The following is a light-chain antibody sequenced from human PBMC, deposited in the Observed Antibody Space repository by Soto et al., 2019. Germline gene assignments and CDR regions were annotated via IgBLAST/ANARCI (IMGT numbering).Light chain of an antibody. CDR3: EQRYRTPRT. CDR2: AAS. J-gene: IGKJ1*01. V-gene: IGKV1-39*01. Sequence: DIQMTQSPSTLSASVGDRVTIACRASQSISSFVNWYQQKPVKAPKLLIYAASSLQSGVPSRFSGSGSWTDFTLTISSLRPEDFGTYYCEQRYRTPRTVXQGTKVDI. CDR1: QSISSF.